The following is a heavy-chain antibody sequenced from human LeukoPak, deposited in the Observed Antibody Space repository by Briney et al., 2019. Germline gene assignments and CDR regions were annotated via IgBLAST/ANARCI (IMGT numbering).Heavy chain of an antibody. D-gene: IGHD6-13*01. CDR2: ISASGSAT. J-gene: IGHJ4*02. Sequence: GGSLRLSCAASGFIFSNYGMNWVRQAPGKGLEWVAAISASGSATSYADSVRGRFTISRDNSKSTTYLQMNSLRAEDTAVFYCARDGPAAGLYFDYWGQGTLVTVSS. V-gene: IGHV3-23*01. CDR3: ARDGPAAGLYFDY. CDR1: GFIFSNYG.